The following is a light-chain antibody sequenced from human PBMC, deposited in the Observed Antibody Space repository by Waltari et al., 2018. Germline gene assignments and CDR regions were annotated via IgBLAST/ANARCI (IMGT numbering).Light chain of an antibody. Sequence: QSVLTPPPSASGTLGPRVTISCSGISSNIRINVLRWYQQVPGTAPRLIIHSTHQRPSGVPDRFSGSKSGTSASLAISGLQAADEADYYCSAWDDSLNGPVVFGGGTKVTVL. CDR3: SAWDDSLNGPVV. V-gene: IGLV1-44*01. CDR1: SSNIRINV. CDR2: STH. J-gene: IGLJ2*01.